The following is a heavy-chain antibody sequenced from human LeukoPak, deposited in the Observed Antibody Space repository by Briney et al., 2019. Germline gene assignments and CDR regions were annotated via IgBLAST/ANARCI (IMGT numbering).Heavy chain of an antibody. J-gene: IGHJ4*02. V-gene: IGHV3-7*01. CDR2: IKQDGSEK. D-gene: IGHD3-22*01. Sequence: GGSLRLSCAASGFTFSSYWMSWVRQAPGKGLEWVANIKQDGSEKYYVDSVKGRFTISRDNAKNSLYLQMNSLRAEDTAVYYCARDLYYDSSGYYSFWGQGTLVTVSS. CDR1: GFTFSSYW. CDR3: ARDLYYDSSGYYSF.